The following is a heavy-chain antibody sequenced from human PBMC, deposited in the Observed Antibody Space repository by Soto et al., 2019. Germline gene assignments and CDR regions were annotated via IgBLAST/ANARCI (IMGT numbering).Heavy chain of an antibody. CDR1: GGTFSSYA. CDR2: IIPIFGTA. D-gene: IGHD4-17*01. V-gene: IGHV1-69*13. CDR3: ARDFMTTVTTFGTYGMDV. Sequence: SVNVSCKASGGTFSSYAISWVRQAPGQGLEWMGGIIPIFGTANYAQKFQGRVAITADESTSTAYMELSSLRSEDTAVYYCARDFMTTVTTFGTYGMDVWGQGTTVTVSS. J-gene: IGHJ6*02.